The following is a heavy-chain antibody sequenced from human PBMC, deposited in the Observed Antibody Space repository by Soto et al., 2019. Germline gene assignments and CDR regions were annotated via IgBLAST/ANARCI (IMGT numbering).Heavy chain of an antibody. J-gene: IGHJ4*02. CDR1: GYTFTSYH. Sequence: GASVKVSCKASGYTFTSYHMHWVRQAPGQGLEWMGIINPSGGSTSYAQKFQGRVTMTRDTSTSTVYMELSSLRSEDTAVYYCARDLNSLSGYSYGEEVNYFDYWGQGTLVTVSS. V-gene: IGHV1-46*01. D-gene: IGHD5-18*01. CDR3: ARDLNSLSGYSYGEEVNYFDY. CDR2: INPSGGST.